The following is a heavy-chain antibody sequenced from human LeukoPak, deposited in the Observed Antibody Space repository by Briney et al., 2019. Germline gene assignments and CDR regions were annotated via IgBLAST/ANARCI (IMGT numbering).Heavy chain of an antibody. CDR2: INHSGST. Sequence: KSSETLSLTCAVYGGSFSGYYWSWIRQPPGKGLEWIGEINHSGSTNYNPSLKSRVTISVDTSKNQFSLKLSSVTAADTAVYYCAGMIVGNYYYYGMDVWGQGTTVTVSS. J-gene: IGHJ6*02. D-gene: IGHD3-22*01. V-gene: IGHV4-34*01. CDR1: GGSFSGYY. CDR3: AGMIVGNYYYYGMDV.